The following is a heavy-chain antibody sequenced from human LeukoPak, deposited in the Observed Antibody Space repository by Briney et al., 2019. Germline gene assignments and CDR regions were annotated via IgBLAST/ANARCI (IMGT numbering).Heavy chain of an antibody. J-gene: IGHJ6*03. Sequence: GGSLRLPSAASAFAFSSYAMSWVRQAPGKGGGWVLADSGCGGSTYYADSVKGRFTISRDNSKNTLYLQMNSLRAEGTAVYYCAKARRARPDYYYYYYMDVWGKGTTVTVSS. V-gene: IGHV3-23*01. CDR3: AKARRARPDYYYYYYMDV. CDR1: AFAFSSYA. CDR2: DSGCGGST. D-gene: IGHD6-6*01.